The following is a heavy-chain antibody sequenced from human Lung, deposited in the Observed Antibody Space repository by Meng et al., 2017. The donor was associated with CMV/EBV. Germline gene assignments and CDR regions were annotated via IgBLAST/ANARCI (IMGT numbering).Heavy chain of an antibody. CDR3: ARVLGYCSSTSCYRRSHSPLDWFDP. V-gene: IGHV4-59*01. Sequence: SETXSLTCTAPGGPISSYYWSWIPQPPGKGLEWTGYIYYSGSTNYNPSLKSRVTISVDTSKNQFSLKLSSVTAADTAVYYCARVLGYCSSTSCYRRSHSPLDWFDPXGQGXLVTVSS. CDR1: GGPISSYY. CDR2: IYYSGST. D-gene: IGHD2-2*01. J-gene: IGHJ5*02.